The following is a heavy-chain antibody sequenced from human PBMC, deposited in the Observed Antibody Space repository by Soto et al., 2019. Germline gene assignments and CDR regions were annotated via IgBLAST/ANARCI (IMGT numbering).Heavy chain of an antibody. V-gene: IGHV3-20*01. CDR1: GFTFDDYG. D-gene: IGHD2-15*01. CDR3: ARELKAQYCSGGSCSFYYYYMDV. Sequence: SGGSLRLSCAASGFTFDDYGMSWVRQAPGKGLEWVSGINWNGGSTGYADSVKGRFTISRDNAKNSLYLQMNSLRAEDTALYHCARELKAQYCSGGSCSFYYYYMDVWGKGTTVTVSS. J-gene: IGHJ6*03. CDR2: INWNGGST.